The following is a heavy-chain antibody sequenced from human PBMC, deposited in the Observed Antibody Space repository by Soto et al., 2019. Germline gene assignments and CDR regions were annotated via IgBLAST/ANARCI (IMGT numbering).Heavy chain of an antibody. V-gene: IGHV3-23*01. CDR1: GFTFSSYA. Sequence: EVQLLESGGGLVQPGGSLRLSCAASGFTFSSYAMSWVRQAPGKGLEWVSAIIGRGGSTYYADSVKGRFTISRDNSKNKQYLQMNSLRAEDTAVYYCAKDGTTLTTGLWFYYYYGMDVWGQGTTVTVSS. CDR3: AKDGTTLTTGLWFYYYYGMDV. CDR2: IIGRGGST. D-gene: IGHD4-4*01. J-gene: IGHJ6*02.